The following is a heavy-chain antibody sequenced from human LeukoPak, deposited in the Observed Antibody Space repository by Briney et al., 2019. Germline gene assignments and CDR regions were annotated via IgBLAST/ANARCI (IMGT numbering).Heavy chain of an antibody. J-gene: IGHJ4*02. Sequence: GGSLRLSCTASGLYFSNAWMNWVRQAPGKGLEWVGRIKSKLNGETTEFGAPVEGRFSISRDDSKNTVYLKMNNLKTEDTGIYYCVDFRSDADHWGQGTPVIVSS. CDR1: GLYFSNAW. CDR3: VDFRSDADH. CDR2: IKSKLNGETT. D-gene: IGHD3-3*01. V-gene: IGHV3-15*07.